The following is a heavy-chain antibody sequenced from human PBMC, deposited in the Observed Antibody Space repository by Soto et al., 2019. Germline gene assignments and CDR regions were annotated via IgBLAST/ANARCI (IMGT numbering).Heavy chain of an antibody. CDR2: ISPYNGKR. CDR3: AIEVRGWSGLDY. CDR1: GYPFTSYG. V-gene: IGHV1-18*01. D-gene: IGHD6-19*01. J-gene: IGHJ4*02. Sequence: GASVKVSCKASGYPFTSYGISWVRQAPGQGLEWVGWISPYNGKRHYAQNFQGRVTVTADTSTNTAYMELTSLGYGDTAVYYCAIEVRGWSGLDYWGQGALVTVSS.